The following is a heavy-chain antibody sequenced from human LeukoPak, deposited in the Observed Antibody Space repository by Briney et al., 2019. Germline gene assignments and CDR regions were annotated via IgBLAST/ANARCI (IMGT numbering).Heavy chain of an antibody. J-gene: IGHJ4*02. CDR3: AKDSEYYYDSSGYYYSDY. CDR1: GFTFSSYA. Sequence: GGSLRLSCAASGFTFSSYAMSWVRQAPGKGLEWVSTISGSGGSTYYADSVKGRFTISRDNSKNTLYLQMNSLRAEDTAVYYCAKDSEYYYDSSGYYYSDYWGQGTLVTVSS. V-gene: IGHV3-23*01. D-gene: IGHD3-22*01. CDR2: ISGSGGST.